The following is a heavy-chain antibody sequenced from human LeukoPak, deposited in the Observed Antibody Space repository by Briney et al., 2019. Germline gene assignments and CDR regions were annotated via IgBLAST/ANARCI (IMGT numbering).Heavy chain of an antibody. Sequence: GGSLRLSCAASGFTFSSYSMNWVRQAPGKGLEWVSSISSSSSYIYYADSVKGRFTISRDNAKNSLYLQMNSLRAEDTAVYYCAKSRVEVAGTGGFDTWGRGTLVAVSS. CDR3: AKSRVEVAGTGGFDT. CDR1: GFTFSSYS. CDR2: ISSSSSYI. J-gene: IGHJ3*02. D-gene: IGHD6-13*01. V-gene: IGHV3-21*04.